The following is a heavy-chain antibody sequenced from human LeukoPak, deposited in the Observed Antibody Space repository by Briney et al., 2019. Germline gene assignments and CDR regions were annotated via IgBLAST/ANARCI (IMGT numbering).Heavy chain of an antibody. CDR3: ARGDNSAYYGY. Sequence: SETLSLTCTVSGGSISSYYWSWIRQPPGKGLEWIGYIYYSGSTYYSPSLKSRVTISVDTSKNQFSLTLSSVTAADTAVYYCARGDNSAYYGYWGQGSLVTVSS. CDR2: IYYSGST. CDR1: GGSISSYY. V-gene: IGHV4-59*06. J-gene: IGHJ4*02. D-gene: IGHD3-22*01.